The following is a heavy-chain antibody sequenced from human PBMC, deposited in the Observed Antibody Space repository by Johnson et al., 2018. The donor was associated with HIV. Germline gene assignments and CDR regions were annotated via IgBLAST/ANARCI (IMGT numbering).Heavy chain of an antibody. J-gene: IGHJ3*02. CDR3: ANTFWSGYTATGVGGFDI. CDR2: LSYDGSNK. Sequence: QVQLVESGGGVVRPGGSLRLSCVASGFTFSNYAMHWVRQAPGKGLEWVAILSYDGSNKYYADSVKGRFTISRATSKNTLYLQMNSLRVEDTALYYCANTFWSGYTATGVGGFDIWGQGTMVTVSS. D-gene: IGHD3-3*01. CDR1: GFTFSNYA. V-gene: IGHV3-30*14.